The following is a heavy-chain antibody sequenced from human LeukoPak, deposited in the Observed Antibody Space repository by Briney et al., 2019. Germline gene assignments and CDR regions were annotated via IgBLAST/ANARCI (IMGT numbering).Heavy chain of an antibody. D-gene: IGHD2-15*01. CDR2: VIPMRNII. J-gene: IGHJ5*02. V-gene: IGHV1-69*02. CDR3: ARGKYCSGGECYSVRTSYNWFDP. CDR1: GGAFNTHI. Sequence: SVKVSCKASGGAFNTHIIHWVRQAPGQGLERMGRVIPMRNIINYAPKFQGRVIITADNSRRTAYLELSSLTSDDTAVYYCARGKYCSGGECYSVRTSYNWFDPWGQGTVVTVSS.